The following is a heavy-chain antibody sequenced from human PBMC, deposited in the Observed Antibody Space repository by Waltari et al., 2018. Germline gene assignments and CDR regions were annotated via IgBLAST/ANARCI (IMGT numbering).Heavy chain of an antibody. CDR1: GFPFSSYS. J-gene: IGHJ6*02. D-gene: IGHD1-26*01. CDR3: ASLSGSYFYYYGMDV. Sequence: EVQLVESGGGLVKPGGSLRLSCAASGFPFSSYSMNWVRQAPGKGLEWVSSISSSSSYIYYADSVKGRFTISRDNAKNSLYLQMNSLRAEDTAVYYCASLSGSYFYYYGMDVWGQGTTVTVSS. V-gene: IGHV3-21*01. CDR2: ISSSSSYI.